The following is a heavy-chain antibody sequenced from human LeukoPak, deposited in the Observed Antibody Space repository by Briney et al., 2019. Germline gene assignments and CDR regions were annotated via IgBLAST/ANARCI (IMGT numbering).Heavy chain of an antibody. Sequence: SETLSLTCAVSGYSISSGYYWGWIRQPPGKGLEWIGSIYHSGSTYYNPSLKSRVTISVDTSKNQFSLKLSSVTAADTAVYYCARQSTIFGGYMDVWGKGTTVTVSS. CDR3: ARQSTIFGGYMDV. CDR2: IYHSGST. D-gene: IGHD3-3*01. J-gene: IGHJ6*03. CDR1: GYSISSGYY. V-gene: IGHV4-38-2*01.